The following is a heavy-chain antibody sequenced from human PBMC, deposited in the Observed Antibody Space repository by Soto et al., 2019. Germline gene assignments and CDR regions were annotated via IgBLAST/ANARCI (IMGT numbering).Heavy chain of an antibody. V-gene: IGHV4-31*03. J-gene: IGHJ4*02. D-gene: IGHD1-1*01. Sequence: LSLTCTVSGGSISSGVYYWSWIRQNPGKGLEWIGYIFHSGSTYYNPSLNSRITMSVDTSKNQFSLKLSSVTAADTAVYYCARARTTPYFDYWGQGTLVTVSS. CDR3: ARARTTPYFDY. CDR2: IFHSGST. CDR1: GGSISSGVYY.